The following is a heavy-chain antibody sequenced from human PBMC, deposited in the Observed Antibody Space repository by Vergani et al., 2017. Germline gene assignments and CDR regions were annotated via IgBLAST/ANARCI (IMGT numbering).Heavy chain of an antibody. J-gene: IGHJ4*02. Sequence: QLQLQESGQGLVKPSETLSPTCTVPGGPITSSSYYWGWIRQPQGKGLAWIGSIYYSGSTYYNPSPKSRVIISVDTSKNQFSLKLRSVTAADTAVYYCARGPPITMIVVVITPGYFDYWSQGTLVTVYS. CDR3: ARGPPITMIVVVITPGYFDY. V-gene: IGHV4-39*07. D-gene: IGHD3-22*01. CDR2: IYYSGST. CDR1: GGPITSSSYY.